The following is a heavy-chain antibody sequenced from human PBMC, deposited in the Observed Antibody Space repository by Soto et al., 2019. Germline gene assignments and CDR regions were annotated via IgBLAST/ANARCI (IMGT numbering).Heavy chain of an antibody. V-gene: IGHV4-59*08. CDR2: IYNSGST. J-gene: IGHJ4*02. CDR3: ATGQTYGDYWYY. Sequence: QVQLQESGPGLVKPAETLSLTCTVSGGSISTYYWNWIRQSPGKGLEWIGYIYNSGSTNYNPSLKSRVTISVDTSKNQFSLKLSSVTAADTAVYYCATGQTYGDYWYYWGQGTLVTVSS. D-gene: IGHD4-17*01. CDR1: GGSISTYY.